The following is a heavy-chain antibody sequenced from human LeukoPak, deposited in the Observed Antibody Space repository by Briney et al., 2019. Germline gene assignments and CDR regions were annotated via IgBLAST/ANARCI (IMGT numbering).Heavy chain of an antibody. CDR3: ARGPAVGLLWFGESYFDY. CDR1: GYTFTSYD. Sequence: ASVKVSCKASGYTFTSYDINWVRQATGQGLEWMGWMNPNSGNTGYAQKFQGRVTMTRNTSISTAYMELSSLRSEDTAVYYCARGPAVGLLWFGESYFDYWGQGTLVTVSS. CDR2: MNPNSGNT. D-gene: IGHD3-10*01. J-gene: IGHJ4*02. V-gene: IGHV1-8*01.